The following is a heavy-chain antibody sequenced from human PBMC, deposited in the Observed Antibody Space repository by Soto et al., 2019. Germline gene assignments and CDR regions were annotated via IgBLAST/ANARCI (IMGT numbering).Heavy chain of an antibody. Sequence: GASVKVSCKASGYTFTSYAIDWVRQAPGQRLEWMGWINAGNGNTKYSQKFQGRVTITRDTSASTAYMELSSLRSEDTAVYYCAREDTTMIVSAAFDIWGQGTMVTVSS. CDR3: AREDTTMIVSAAFDI. CDR1: GYTFTSYA. D-gene: IGHD3-22*01. V-gene: IGHV1-3*01. CDR2: INAGNGNT. J-gene: IGHJ3*02.